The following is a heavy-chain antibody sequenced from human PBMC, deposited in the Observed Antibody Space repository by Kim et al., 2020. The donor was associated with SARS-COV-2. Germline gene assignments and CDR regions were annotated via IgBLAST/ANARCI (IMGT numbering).Heavy chain of an antibody. Sequence: ASVKVSCKASGYTFTGYYMHWVRQAPGQGLEWMGRINPNSGGTNYAQKFQGRVTMTRDTSISTAYMELSRLRSDDTAVYYCARDRSSIAARSVGYFDLWGRGTLVTVSS. D-gene: IGHD6-6*01. CDR1: GYTFTGYY. J-gene: IGHJ2*01. V-gene: IGHV1-2*06. CDR2: INPNSGGT. CDR3: ARDRSSIAARSVGYFDL.